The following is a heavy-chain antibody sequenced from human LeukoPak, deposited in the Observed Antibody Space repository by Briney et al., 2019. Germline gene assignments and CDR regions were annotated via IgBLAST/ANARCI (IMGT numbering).Heavy chain of an antibody. Sequence: GSLRLSCAASGFTLITYSMNWVRQPPGKGLEWIGEIYHSGSTNYNPSLKSRVTISVDKSKNQFSLKLSSVTAADTAVYYCARDTDQGKGFDYWGQGTLVTVSS. D-gene: IGHD4-17*01. V-gene: IGHV4-4*02. CDR3: ARDTDQGKGFDY. CDR1: GFTLITYSM. J-gene: IGHJ4*02. CDR2: IYHSGST.